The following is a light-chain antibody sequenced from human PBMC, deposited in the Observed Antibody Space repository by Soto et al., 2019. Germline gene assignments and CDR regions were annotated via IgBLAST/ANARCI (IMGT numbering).Light chain of an antibody. CDR3: QPHYSFPIT. Sequence: EIQVTQSPSSVSASVGDRSTITCLASQDIAGYLAWYQHKPGRTPELLIHGASRLQSGVTARFSGSGSGTDFTLSINSLQPEDFATYYCQPHYSFPITVGPGTRMEIK. CDR1: QDIAGY. V-gene: IGKV1D-12*01. CDR2: GAS. J-gene: IGKJ5*01.